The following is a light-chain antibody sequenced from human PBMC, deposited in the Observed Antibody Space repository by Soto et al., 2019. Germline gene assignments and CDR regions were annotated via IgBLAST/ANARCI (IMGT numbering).Light chain of an antibody. CDR1: QDINVY. Sequence: DIQMTPSPSSVSASIGDTVTITCRASQDINVYLNWYQQKPGEVPKLLIYSASTLHSGVPSRFTGSGSETEFTLTIRSLQPEDFATYYCQHGYVAPYSFGQGTKVDIK. CDR2: SAS. J-gene: IGKJ2*03. CDR3: QHGYVAPYS. V-gene: IGKV1-39*01.